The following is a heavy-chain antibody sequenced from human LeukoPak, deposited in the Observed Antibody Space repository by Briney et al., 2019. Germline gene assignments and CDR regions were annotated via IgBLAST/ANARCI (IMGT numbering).Heavy chain of an antibody. Sequence: GGSLRLSCAASGFTFSKYWMLWVRQAPGKGLESVSRINTDGTVTTYADSVKGRFTVSRDDADNTMFLQMNSVRDEDTAVYYCATKQWLAPPPDSWGQGTPVTVSS. D-gene: IGHD6-19*01. V-gene: IGHV3-74*01. J-gene: IGHJ4*02. CDR2: INTDGTVT. CDR3: ATKQWLAPPPDS. CDR1: GFTFSKYW.